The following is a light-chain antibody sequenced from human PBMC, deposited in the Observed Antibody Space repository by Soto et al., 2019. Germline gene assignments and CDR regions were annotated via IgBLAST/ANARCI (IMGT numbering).Light chain of an antibody. CDR2: EAS. V-gene: IGKV3-11*01. CDR3: QQRSNWPRSIT. Sequence: EIVLTQSPATLSLSPGERATLSCRASQSVSSYLAWYQQKAGQTPRLLIYEASNRATGIPARFSGSGSGTDFTLTISSLEPEDFAVYYCQQRSNWPRSITFGQGTRLEIK. CDR1: QSVSSY. J-gene: IGKJ5*01.